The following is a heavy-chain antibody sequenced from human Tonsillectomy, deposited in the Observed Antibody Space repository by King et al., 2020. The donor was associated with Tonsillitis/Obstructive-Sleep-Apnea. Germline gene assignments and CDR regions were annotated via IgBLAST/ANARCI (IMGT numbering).Heavy chain of an antibody. CDR1: GFTFSSYA. CDR2: ISYDGSNK. V-gene: IGHV3-30*01. D-gene: IGHD6-13*01. Sequence: VQLVESGGGVVQPGRSLRLSCAASGFTFSSYAMHWVRQAPGKGLEWVAVISYDGSNKYYADSVKCRFTISRDNSKNTLYLQMNSLRAEDTAVYYCARDNYSSSWPTVNWFDPWGQGTLVTVSS. CDR3: ARDNYSSSWPTVNWFDP. J-gene: IGHJ5*02.